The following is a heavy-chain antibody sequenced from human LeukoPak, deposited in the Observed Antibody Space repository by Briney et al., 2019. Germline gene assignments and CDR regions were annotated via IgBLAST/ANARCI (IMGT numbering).Heavy chain of an antibody. Sequence: PGGSLRLSCAASGFTFSSYGMHWVRQAPGKGLEWVAFIRYDGSNKYYADSVKGRFTISRDNSKNTLYLQMNSLRAEDTAVYYCAKTITIFPNTENWFDPWGQGTLVTVSS. V-gene: IGHV3-30*02. CDR3: AKTITIFPNTENWFDP. J-gene: IGHJ5*02. CDR1: GFTFSSYG. CDR2: IRYDGSNK. D-gene: IGHD3-3*01.